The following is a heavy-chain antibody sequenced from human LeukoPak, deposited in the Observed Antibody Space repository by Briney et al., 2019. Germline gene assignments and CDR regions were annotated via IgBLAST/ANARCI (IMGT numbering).Heavy chain of an antibody. CDR3: AAGYSSSWYKTYNWFDP. D-gene: IGHD6-13*01. CDR1: GFTVSSNY. Sequence: PGGSLRLSCAASGFTVSSNYMSWVRQAPGKGLEWVSVIYSGGSTYYADSVKGRFTISRDNSKNTLYLQMNSLRAEDTAVYYCAAGYSSSWYKTYNWFDPWGQGTLVTVSP. CDR2: IYSGGST. J-gene: IGHJ5*02. V-gene: IGHV3-53*01.